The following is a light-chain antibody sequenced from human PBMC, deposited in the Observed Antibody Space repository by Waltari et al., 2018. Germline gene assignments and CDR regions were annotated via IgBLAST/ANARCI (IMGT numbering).Light chain of an antibody. CDR1: QDISNS. CDR2: STS. V-gene: IGKV1-NL1*01. CDR3: QQYYDSTLTT. J-gene: IGKJ4*01. Sequence: DIQMTQSPSSLSASVGDRVTIICRASQDISNSLAWYQQKPGKAPKLLLYSTSKLESGVPSRFSGSGSGTDYTLTITSLQPEDFASYYCQQYYDSTLTTFGGGTKVEI.